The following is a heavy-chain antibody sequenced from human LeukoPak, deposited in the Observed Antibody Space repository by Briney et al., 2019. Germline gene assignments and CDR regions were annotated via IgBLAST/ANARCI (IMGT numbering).Heavy chain of an antibody. CDR2: IYYSGST. CDR3: TKYFYDSSGYSGWFDP. J-gene: IGHJ5*02. D-gene: IGHD3-22*01. V-gene: IGHV4-59*01. CDR1: GGSISSYY. Sequence: SSETLSLTCTVSGGSISSYYWSWIRQPPGKGLEWIGYIYYSGSTNYNPSLKSRVTILLDTSKNQFSLKLTSVTAADTAVYYCTKYFYDSSGYSGWFDPWGQGTLVTVSS.